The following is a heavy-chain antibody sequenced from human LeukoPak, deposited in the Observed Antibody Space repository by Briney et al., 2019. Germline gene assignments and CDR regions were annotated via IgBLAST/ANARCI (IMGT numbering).Heavy chain of an antibody. D-gene: IGHD5-12*01. Sequence: QPGGSLRLSCAASGFTFSSYWLHWVRQAPGKGLVWVAGMNCGGSRTSYASFEKGVFTISSVNTKNTLYLQMNSLRAEDTAVYYCARGGFSVDCYYMDVWGKGTTVTISS. J-gene: IGHJ6*03. CDR1: GFTFSSYW. CDR2: MNCGGSRT. V-gene: IGHV3-74*01. CDR3: ARGGFSVDCYYMDV.